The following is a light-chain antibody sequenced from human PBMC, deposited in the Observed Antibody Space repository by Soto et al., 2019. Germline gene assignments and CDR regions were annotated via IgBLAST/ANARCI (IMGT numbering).Light chain of an antibody. Sequence: QSVLTQSPSASASLGASVKLTCTLSSGHSSYAIAWHQQQPEKGPRYLMKLNSDGSHRKGDGIPDRFSGSSSGAERYLTLSSLQSEDEADYYCQTWGTGSVVFGGGTKLTVL. CDR1: SGHSSYA. J-gene: IGLJ2*01. CDR2: LNSDGSH. CDR3: QTWGTGSVV. V-gene: IGLV4-69*01.